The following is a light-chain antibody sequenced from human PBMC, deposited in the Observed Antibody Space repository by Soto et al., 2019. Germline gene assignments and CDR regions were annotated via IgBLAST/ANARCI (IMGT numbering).Light chain of an antibody. J-gene: IGKJ5*01. CDR3: QQYDYLPIT. Sequence: DIQMTQSPSSLSASVGDSFTITCHASQDISNYLNWYQQKPGKAPKLLIYDASNLDIGVPSRFSGSGSGTHFTFTISSLQPEDFATYYCQQYDYLPITFGQGTRLEIK. CDR2: DAS. V-gene: IGKV1-33*01. CDR1: QDISNY.